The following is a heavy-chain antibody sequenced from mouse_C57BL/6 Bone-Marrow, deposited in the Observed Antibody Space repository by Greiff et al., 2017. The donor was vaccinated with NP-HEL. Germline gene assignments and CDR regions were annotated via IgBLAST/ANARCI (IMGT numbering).Heavy chain of an antibody. V-gene: IGHV5-4*03. CDR3: ARRGRYYGSSLDY. D-gene: IGHD1-1*01. Sequence: DVKLQESGGGLVKPGGSLKLSCAASGFTFSSYAMSWVRQTPEKRLEWVATISDGGSYTYYPDNVKGRFTISRDNAKNNLYLQMSHLKSEDTAMYYCARRGRYYGSSLDYWGQGTTLTVSS. CDR1: GFTFSSYA. J-gene: IGHJ2*01. CDR2: ISDGGSYT.